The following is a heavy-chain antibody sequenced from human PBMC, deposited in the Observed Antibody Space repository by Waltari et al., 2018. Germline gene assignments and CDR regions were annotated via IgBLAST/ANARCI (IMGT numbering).Heavy chain of an antibody. Sequence: QVQLVQSGSELKKPGASVKVSCKASGYTFTSYAMNWVRQAPGQGLEWMGWINTNSATPTYAQGCTGRLIVSLDSTVSPAYLHISSLQAEDTAVYYCARGKGGMDVWGPGTTVTVSS. CDR3: ARGKGGMDV. V-gene: IGHV7-4-1*02. J-gene: IGHJ6*02. CDR1: GYTFTSYA. CDR2: INTNSATP.